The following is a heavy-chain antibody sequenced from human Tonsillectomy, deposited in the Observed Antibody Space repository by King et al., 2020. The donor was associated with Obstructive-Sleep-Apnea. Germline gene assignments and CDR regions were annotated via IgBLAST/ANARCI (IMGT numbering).Heavy chain of an antibody. CDR2: IYYSVST. D-gene: IGHD6-25*01. Sequence: QLQESGPGLVKPSETLSLTCTVSGGSISSYYWSWIRQPPGKGLEWIGYIYYSVSTNYNPSLKSRVTISVDTSKNQFSLKLSSVTAADTAVYYCATRLKDYFDYWGQGTLVTVSS. CDR1: GGSISSYY. V-gene: IGHV4-59*01. CDR3: ATRLKDYFDY. J-gene: IGHJ4*02.